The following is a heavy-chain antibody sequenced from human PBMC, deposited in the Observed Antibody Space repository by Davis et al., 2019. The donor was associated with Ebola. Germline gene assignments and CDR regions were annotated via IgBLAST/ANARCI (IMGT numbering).Heavy chain of an antibody. V-gene: IGHV4-39*01. CDR3: ARSQDYGDFYYYYYGMDV. CDR2: IYYSGST. CDR1: GGSISSSSYY. D-gene: IGHD4-17*01. J-gene: IGHJ6*02. Sequence: GSLRLSCTVSGGSISSSSYYWGWIRQPPGKGLEWIGSIYYSGSTYYNPSLKSRVTISVDTSKNQFSLKLSSVTAADTAVYYCARSQDYGDFYYYYYGMDVWGQGTTVTVSS.